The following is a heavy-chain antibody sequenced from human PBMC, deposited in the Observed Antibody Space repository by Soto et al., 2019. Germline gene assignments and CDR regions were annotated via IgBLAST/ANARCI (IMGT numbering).Heavy chain of an antibody. CDR1: GFTFSSYG. V-gene: IGHV3-30*18. D-gene: IGHD6-13*01. CDR2: ISYDGSNK. CDR3: AKENSSSWYRDYYYGMDV. Sequence: GGSLRLSCAASGFTFSSYGMHWVRQAPGKGLEWVAVISYDGSNKYYADSVKGRFTISRDNSKNTLYLQMNSLRAEDTAVYYCAKENSSSWYRDYYYGMDVWGQGTTVTVSS. J-gene: IGHJ6*02.